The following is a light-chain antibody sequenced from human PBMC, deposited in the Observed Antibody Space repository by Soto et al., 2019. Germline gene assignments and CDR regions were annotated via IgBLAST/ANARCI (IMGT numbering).Light chain of an antibody. CDR1: SSNVGAGYD. CDR3: QSYESSLRAVV. J-gene: IGLJ2*01. CDR2: GNS. Sequence: QSVLTQPPSVSGAPGQRVTISCTGSSSNVGAGYDVQWYQQLPGTAPKLLISGNSNRPSGVPDRFSGSKSGTSASLAITGLQAEDESDYYCQSYESSLRAVVFGGGTKLTVL. V-gene: IGLV1-40*01.